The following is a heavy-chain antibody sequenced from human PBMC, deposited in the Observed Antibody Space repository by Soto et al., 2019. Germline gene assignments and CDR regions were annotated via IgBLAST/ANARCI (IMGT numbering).Heavy chain of an antibody. CDR3: ARGVRAQQQLVLILAFYYYMDV. CDR2: MNPNSGNT. J-gene: IGHJ6*03. V-gene: IGHV1-8*01. CDR1: GYTFTSYD. D-gene: IGHD6-13*01. Sequence: ASVKVSCKASGYTFTSYDINWVRQATGQGLEWMGWMNPNSGNTGYAQKFQGRVTMTRNTSISTAYMELSSLRSEDTAVYYCARGVRAQQQLVLILAFYYYMDVWGKGITVTVSS.